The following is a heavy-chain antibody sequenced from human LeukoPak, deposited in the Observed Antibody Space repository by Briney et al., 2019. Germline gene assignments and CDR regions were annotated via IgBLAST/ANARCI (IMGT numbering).Heavy chain of an antibody. CDR2: IRSNGYYI. CDR3: AREGGTYSSNLDYFDY. D-gene: IGHD6-13*01. J-gene: IGHJ4*02. Sequence: PGGSLRLSCAASGFTFRSHTINWVRQAPGKGLEWVSSIRSNGYYIYYADSVKGRFTISRDNAKNSLYLQMDSLRAEDTAMYYCAREGGTYSSNLDYFDYWGQGTLVTVSS. V-gene: IGHV3-21*01. CDR1: GFTFRSHT.